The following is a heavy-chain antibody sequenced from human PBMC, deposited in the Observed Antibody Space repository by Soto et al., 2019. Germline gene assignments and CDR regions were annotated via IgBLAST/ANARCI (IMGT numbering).Heavy chain of an antibody. J-gene: IGHJ6*02. D-gene: IGHD6-13*01. CDR2: ISSSGNTI. Sequence: GGSLRLSCAASGFTFSDYYMSWIRQAPGKGLEWVSYISSSGNTIYYVDSVKGRFTISRDNAKNSLYLQMNSLRAEDTAVYYCARAIAAAGNRVIYYYYGMDVWGQGTTVTVSS. CDR1: GFTFSDYY. V-gene: IGHV3-11*01. CDR3: ARAIAAAGNRVIYYYYGMDV.